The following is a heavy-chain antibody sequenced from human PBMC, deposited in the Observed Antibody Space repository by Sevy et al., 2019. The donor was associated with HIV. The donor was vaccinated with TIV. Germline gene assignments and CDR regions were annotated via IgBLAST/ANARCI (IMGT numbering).Heavy chain of an antibody. D-gene: IGHD6-6*01. CDR2: INPGGGST. Sequence: APVKVSCKASGYTFTSYYMHWVRQAPGQGLEWMGIINPGGGSTSYAQKFQGRVTMTRDTSTSTVYMELSSLRSEDTAVYYCAREGSSATKNNWFDPWGQGTLVTVSS. V-gene: IGHV1-46*03. CDR3: AREGSSATKNNWFDP. J-gene: IGHJ5*02. CDR1: GYTFTSYY.